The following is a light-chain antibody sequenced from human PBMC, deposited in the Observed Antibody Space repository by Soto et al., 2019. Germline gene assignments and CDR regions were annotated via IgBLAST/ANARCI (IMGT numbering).Light chain of an antibody. Sequence: DIQMTQSPSTLSGSVGDRVTITCRASQTISSWLAWYQQKPGKAPKLLIFDAYTLESGVPSRFGGSGSGTDFSFTISSLQPEDIGTYYCQQCDSLPLTFGGGTKLEIK. J-gene: IGKJ4*01. CDR1: QTISSW. CDR2: DAY. CDR3: QQCDSLPLT. V-gene: IGKV1-33*01.